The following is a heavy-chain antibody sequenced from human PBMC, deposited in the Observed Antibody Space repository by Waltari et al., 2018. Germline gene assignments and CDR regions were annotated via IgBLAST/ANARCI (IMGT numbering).Heavy chain of an antibody. D-gene: IGHD3-16*01. Sequence: QVQLVQSGAEVKKPGASVKVSCKASGYTFTSYYIHWVRQAPGQGLEWMGIINPTGGNTSYAQKFQGRFTMTRDTSTSTVYMDLSSLISEDTAVYYCARLGAEDFDYWGQGTLVTVSS. CDR1: GYTFTSYY. J-gene: IGHJ4*02. V-gene: IGHV1-46*01. CDR2: INPTGGNT. CDR3: ARLGAEDFDY.